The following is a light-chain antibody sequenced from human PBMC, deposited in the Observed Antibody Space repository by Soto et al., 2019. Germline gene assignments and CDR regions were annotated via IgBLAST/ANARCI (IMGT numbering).Light chain of an antibody. CDR1: QSVSSSY. V-gene: IGKV3-20*01. CDR3: QQYDSSPIT. J-gene: IGKJ5*01. Sequence: EIVLTQSPGTLSLSPGERATLSCRASQSVSSSYLAWYQQKPGQAPRLLIYGASSRATGIPDRFSGSGSGTAFTLTISRLEPEDLAVYYCQQYDSSPITFGQGTRLEIK. CDR2: GAS.